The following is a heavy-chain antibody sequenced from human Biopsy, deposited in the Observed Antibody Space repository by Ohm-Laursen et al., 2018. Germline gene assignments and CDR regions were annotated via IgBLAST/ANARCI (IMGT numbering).Heavy chain of an antibody. CDR2: IYPGGST. V-gene: IGHV4-4*07. J-gene: IGHJ3*02. Sequence: SDTLSLTCSVSGDSIRNHYWSWIRQAAGKGLEWIGRIYPGGSTNYNPSLKSRVTMSVDTSKNHFFLNRNPVTAADTAVYYCAGIVLGPTNDAFDIWGQGTMVTVSS. CDR3: AGIVLGPTNDAFDI. CDR1: GDSIRNHY. D-gene: IGHD1-26*01.